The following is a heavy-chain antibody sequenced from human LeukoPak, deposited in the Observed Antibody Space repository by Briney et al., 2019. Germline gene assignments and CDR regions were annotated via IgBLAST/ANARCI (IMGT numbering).Heavy chain of an antibody. J-gene: IGHJ4*02. CDR3: AKDAEEYCSSTSCYDY. CDR1: GCTFSSYA. CDR2: ISGSGGST. Sequence: GGSLRLSCAASGCTFSSYAMSWVRQAPGKGLEWVSAISGSGGSTYYADSVKGRFTISRDNSKNTLYLQMNSLRAEDTAVYYCAKDAEEYCSSTSCYDYWGQGTLVTVSS. V-gene: IGHV3-23*01. D-gene: IGHD2-2*01.